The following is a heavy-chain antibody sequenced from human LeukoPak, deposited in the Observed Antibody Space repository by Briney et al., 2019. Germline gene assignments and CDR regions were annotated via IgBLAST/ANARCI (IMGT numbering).Heavy chain of an antibody. J-gene: IGHJ6*03. CDR1: GFTFSSYA. V-gene: IGHV3-23*01. D-gene: IGHD6-13*01. CDR2: ISGSGGST. CDR3: AKDKGIAAAPLDYMDV. Sequence: GGSLRLSCAASGFTFSSYAMSWVRQAPGKGLEWVSAISGSGGSTYYADSVKGRFTISRDNSKNTLYLQMNSLRVDDTALYYCAKDKGIAAAPLDYMDVWGKGTTVTVSS.